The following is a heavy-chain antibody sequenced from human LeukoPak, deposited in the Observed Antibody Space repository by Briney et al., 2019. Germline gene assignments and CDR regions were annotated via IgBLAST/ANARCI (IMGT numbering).Heavy chain of an antibody. CDR3: ARGPSSSWYYFDY. CDR2: ISYDGSNK. D-gene: IGHD6-13*01. CDR1: GFTFSSYA. V-gene: IGHV3-30-3*01. Sequence: PGGSLRLSCAASGFTFSSYAMHWVRQAPDKGLEWVAVISYDGSNKYYADSVKGRFTISRDNSKNTLYLQMNSLRAEDTAVYYCARGPSSSWYYFDYWGQGTLVTVSS. J-gene: IGHJ4*02.